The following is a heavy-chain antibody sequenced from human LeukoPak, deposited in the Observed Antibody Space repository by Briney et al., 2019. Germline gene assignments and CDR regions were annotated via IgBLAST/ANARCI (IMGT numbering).Heavy chain of an antibody. V-gene: IGHV4-34*01. CDR3: ATRPEDYGGNSGSSYYYMDV. J-gene: IGHJ6*03. Sequence: SETLSLTCAVYGGSFSGYYWSWIRQPPGKGLEWIGEINHSGSTNYNPSLKSRVTISVDTSKNQFSLKLSSVTAADTAVYYCATRPEDYGGNSGSSYYYMDVWGKGTTVTISS. CDR1: GGSFSGYY. D-gene: IGHD4-23*01. CDR2: INHSGST.